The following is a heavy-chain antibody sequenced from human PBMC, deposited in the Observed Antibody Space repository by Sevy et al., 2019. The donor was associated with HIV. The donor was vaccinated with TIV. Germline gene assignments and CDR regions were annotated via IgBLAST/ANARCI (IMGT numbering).Heavy chain of an antibody. Sequence: GGSLRLSCAASGFTFSSYSMNWVRHAPGKGLEWVSSISGSSNYIYYADSMKGRFTISRDNAKNSLYLQMNSLRAEDTAVYYCARRDCTITSCHRGDAFDIWGQGTMVTVSS. V-gene: IGHV3-21*01. D-gene: IGHD2-2*01. CDR2: ISGSSNYI. CDR1: GFTFSSYS. J-gene: IGHJ3*02. CDR3: ARRDCTITSCHRGDAFDI.